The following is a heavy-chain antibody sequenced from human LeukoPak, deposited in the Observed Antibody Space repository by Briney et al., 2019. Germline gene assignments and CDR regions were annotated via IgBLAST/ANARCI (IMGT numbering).Heavy chain of an antibody. CDR3: ARDQLQTFWGLQGYYYDSSGYYPLDY. CDR1: GYTFTSYY. D-gene: IGHD3-22*01. J-gene: IGHJ4*02. CDR2: INPSGVST. V-gene: IGHV1-46*01. Sequence: GASVKVSCKASGYTFTSYYMHWVRQAPGQGLEWMGIINPSGVSTSYAQKFQGRVTMTRDTSTSTVYTELSSLRSEDTAVYYCARDQLQTFWGLQGYYYDSSGYYPLDYWGQGTLVTVSS.